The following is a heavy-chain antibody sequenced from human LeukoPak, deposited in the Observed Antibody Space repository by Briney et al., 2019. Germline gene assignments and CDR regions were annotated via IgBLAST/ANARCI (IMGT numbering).Heavy chain of an antibody. CDR1: GFTFSNAW. V-gene: IGHV3-15*01. Sequence: GGSLLLSCAASGFTFSNAWMSWVRQARGKGLEWVGRIKSKTDGGTTDSAAPVKGRFTISRGDSKNTLYLQMNSLKTEDTAVYYCTTDGLWDCSSTSCYGKDPWGQGTLVTVSS. D-gene: IGHD2-2*01. CDR3: TTDGLWDCSSTSCYGKDP. J-gene: IGHJ5*02. CDR2: IKSKTDGGTT.